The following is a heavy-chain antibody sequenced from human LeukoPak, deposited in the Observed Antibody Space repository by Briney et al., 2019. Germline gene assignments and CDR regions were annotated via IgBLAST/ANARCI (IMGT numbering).Heavy chain of an antibody. CDR2: IYYSGST. D-gene: IGHD5-18*01. CDR1: GGSISSYY. CDR3: ARVAGGYSYGYAADY. Sequence: PSETLSLTCTVSGGSISSYYWSWIRQPPGKGLEWIGYIYYSGSTNYNPSLKSRVTISVDTSKNQFSLKLSSVTAGDTAVYYCARVAGGYSYGYAADYWGQGTLVTVSS. V-gene: IGHV4-59*01. J-gene: IGHJ4*02.